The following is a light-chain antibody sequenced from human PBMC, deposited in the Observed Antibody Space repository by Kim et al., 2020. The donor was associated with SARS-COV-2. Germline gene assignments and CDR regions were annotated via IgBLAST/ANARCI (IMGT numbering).Light chain of an antibody. V-gene: IGKV1-6*01. CDR1: QGIGNE. J-gene: IGKJ4*01. CDR3: LHYYSYPLT. Sequence: AIQMTQSPSSLSASVGDRVTITCRASQGIGNELGWYQQKPGRAPKLLIYAASSLQSGVPSRFSGSGSDTDFTLIISSLQPEDFATYYCLHYYSYPLTFGGGTKVDIK. CDR2: AAS.